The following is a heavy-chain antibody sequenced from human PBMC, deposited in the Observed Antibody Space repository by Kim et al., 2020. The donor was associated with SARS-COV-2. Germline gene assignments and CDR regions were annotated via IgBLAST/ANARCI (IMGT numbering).Heavy chain of an antibody. V-gene: IGHV4-4*02. CDR2: IFHSGSI. J-gene: IGHJ4*02. Sequence: SETLSLTCAVSGGTISSSTWWSWVRQPPGKGLEWIGEIFHSGSIHYNPSLQSRVTISVVKSKNQFSLNLSSVTAADTAVYYCAREDSGSYTFDYWGQGTLVAVSS. D-gene: IGHD1-26*01. CDR1: GGTISSSTW. CDR3: AREDSGSYTFDY.